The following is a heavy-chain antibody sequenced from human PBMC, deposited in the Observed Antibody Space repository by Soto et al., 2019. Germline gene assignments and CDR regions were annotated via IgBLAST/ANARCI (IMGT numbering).Heavy chain of an antibody. Sequence: PSETLSLTCTVSGGSLSPNYWAWIRQPPGKGLEWIGDIYFSESTNYNPSLKSRVTISVDKSNNQFSLKLSSLTAADTAVYYCAKTTTQRGYYFDYWGQGTLVTVS. V-gene: IGHV4-59*12. J-gene: IGHJ4*02. CDR2: IYFSEST. CDR3: AKTTTQRGYYFDY. D-gene: IGHD1-1*01. CDR1: GGSLSPNY.